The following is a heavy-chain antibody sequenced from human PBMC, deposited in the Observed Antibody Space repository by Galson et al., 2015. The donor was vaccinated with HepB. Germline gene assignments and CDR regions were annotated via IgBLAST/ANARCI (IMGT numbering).Heavy chain of an antibody. V-gene: IGHV3-15*01. J-gene: IGHJ6*02. CDR3: TPYSIAAAGTVYYYYGMDV. CDR1: GFTFSNAW. Sequence: SLRLSFAASGFTFSNAWMSWVRQAPGKGLEWVGRIKSKTDGGTTDYAAPVKGRFTISGDDSKNTLYLQMNSLKTEDTAVYYCTPYSIAAAGTVYYYYGMDVWGQGTTVTVSS. CDR2: IKSKTDGGTT. D-gene: IGHD6-13*01.